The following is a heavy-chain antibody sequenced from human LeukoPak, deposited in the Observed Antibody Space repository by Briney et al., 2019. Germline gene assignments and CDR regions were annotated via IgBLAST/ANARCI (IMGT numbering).Heavy chain of an antibody. CDR2: INPNSGGT. J-gene: IGHJ3*02. D-gene: IGHD3-22*01. CDR3: ARDVPTSYDSSGYFAFDI. Sequence: ASVKVSCKASGYTFTGYYIHWVRQAPGQGLEWMGWINPNSGGTNYAQKFQGRVTMTRDTSISTAYMELSRLRSDDTAVYYCARDVPTSYDSSGYFAFDIWGQGTMVTVSS. CDR1: GYTFTGYY. V-gene: IGHV1-2*02.